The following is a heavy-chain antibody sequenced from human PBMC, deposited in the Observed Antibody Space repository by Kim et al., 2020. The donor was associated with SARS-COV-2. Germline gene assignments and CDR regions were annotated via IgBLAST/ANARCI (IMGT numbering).Heavy chain of an antibody. J-gene: IGHJ4*02. V-gene: IGHV3-7*01. D-gene: IGHD6-6*01. Sequence: KTDGSEKRYVDSVKGRFTISRDNAKNTLYLQMSSLRAEDTAVYYCLRSSDYWGQGILVTVSS. CDR3: LRSSDY. CDR2: KTDGSEK.